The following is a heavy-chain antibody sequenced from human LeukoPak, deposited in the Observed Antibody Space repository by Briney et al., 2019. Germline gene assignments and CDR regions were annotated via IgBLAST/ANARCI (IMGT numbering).Heavy chain of an antibody. D-gene: IGHD3-10*01. Sequence: SETLSLTCTVSGDSISPYYWSWIRQPPGKGLEWIGYIYYNGITNYNPSLKSRVTISVDTSRNHFSLRLSSVTAADTAVYYCARVRRSLATHFDYWGQGTLVTVSS. CDR2: IYYNGIT. J-gene: IGHJ4*02. CDR1: GDSISPYY. V-gene: IGHV4-59*08. CDR3: ARVRRSLATHFDY.